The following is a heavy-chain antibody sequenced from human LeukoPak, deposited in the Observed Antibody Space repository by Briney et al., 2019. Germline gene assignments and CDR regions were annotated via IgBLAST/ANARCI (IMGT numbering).Heavy chain of an antibody. D-gene: IGHD1-26*01. Sequence: ASVKVSCKASGYTFTDYYMHWVRQAPGQGLEWMGWINPDSGGPNYAQKFQGWVTMTRDTSISTAYMELSRLRADDTAVYYCARATYSGSSPGAFDIWGQGTMVTVSS. J-gene: IGHJ3*02. CDR3: ARATYSGSSPGAFDI. CDR2: INPDSGGP. V-gene: IGHV1-2*04. CDR1: GYTFTDYY.